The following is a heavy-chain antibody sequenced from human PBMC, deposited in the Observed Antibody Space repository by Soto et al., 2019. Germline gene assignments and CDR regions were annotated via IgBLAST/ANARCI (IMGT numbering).Heavy chain of an antibody. Sequence: EVQLLESGGGLVQPGGSLRLSCAASGFTFSSYAMSWVRQAPGKGLEWVSAISGSGGSTYYADSVKGRFTISRDNSKNLLYLQMNSLRAEDTAVYYCAKPSIVATSVVDLFDYWRQGTLVTVSS. J-gene: IGHJ4*02. CDR3: AKPSIVATSVVDLFDY. D-gene: IGHD5-12*01. V-gene: IGHV3-23*01. CDR1: GFTFSSYA. CDR2: ISGSGGST.